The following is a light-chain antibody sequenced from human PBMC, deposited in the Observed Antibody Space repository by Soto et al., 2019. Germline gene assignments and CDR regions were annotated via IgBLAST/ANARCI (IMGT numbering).Light chain of an antibody. CDR3: QQFSSYPLN. Sequence: EIVLTQSPATLSSFPGDRVTLSCRASQYINTRLAWYQHRPGQAPRLLIYQTSIRAAGIPARFSASGSGTDFTLTISRLEPEDFAVYYCQQFSSYPLNFGGGTKVDIK. CDR2: QTS. CDR1: QYINTR. J-gene: IGKJ4*01. V-gene: IGKV3D-11*03.